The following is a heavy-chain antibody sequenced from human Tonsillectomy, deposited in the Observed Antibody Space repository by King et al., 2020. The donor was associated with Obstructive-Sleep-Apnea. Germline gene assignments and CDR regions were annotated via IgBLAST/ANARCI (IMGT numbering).Heavy chain of an antibody. CDR3: ARDGGSYSPYDY. Sequence: VQLQQWGAGLLKPSETLSLTCAVYGGSFSGYYWSWIRQPPGKGLEWIGEINHSGSTNYNPSLKSRVTISVDTSKNQFSLKLSSVTAADTAVYYCARDGGSYSPYDYWGQGTLVTVSS. J-gene: IGHJ4*02. V-gene: IGHV4-34*01. D-gene: IGHD1-26*01. CDR1: GGSFSGYY. CDR2: INHSGST.